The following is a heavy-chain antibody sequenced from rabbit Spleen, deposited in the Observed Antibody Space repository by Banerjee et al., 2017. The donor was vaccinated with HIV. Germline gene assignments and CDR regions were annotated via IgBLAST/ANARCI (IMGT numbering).Heavy chain of an antibody. D-gene: IGHD1-1*01. CDR1: GFSFSSAYD. CDR3: ARDRAIGVSGNVAGFSL. Sequence: QEQLTETGGGLVQPEGSLTLTCTVSGFSFSSAYDMCWVHQAPGKGLEWIACIYITSGTTYYASRVNGRFTISKTSSTTVTLQMSSLTAADTATYFCARDRAIGVSGNVAGFSLWGQGTLVTVS. J-gene: IGHJ4*01. V-gene: IGHV1S45*01. CDR2: IYITSGTT.